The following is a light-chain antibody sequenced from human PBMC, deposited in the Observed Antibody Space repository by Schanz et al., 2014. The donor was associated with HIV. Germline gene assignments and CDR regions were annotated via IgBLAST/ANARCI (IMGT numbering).Light chain of an antibody. CDR2: EVS. V-gene: IGLV2-23*02. Sequence: QSVLTQPASVSGSPGQSITISCTGTSSDVGSYNLVSWYQQHPGKAPKLMIYEVSKRPSGVSNRFSGSKSGNTASLTISGLQAEDEADYYCCSYAGRSTSWVFGGGTKLTVL. CDR1: SSDVGSYNL. CDR3: CSYAGRSTSWV. J-gene: IGLJ3*02.